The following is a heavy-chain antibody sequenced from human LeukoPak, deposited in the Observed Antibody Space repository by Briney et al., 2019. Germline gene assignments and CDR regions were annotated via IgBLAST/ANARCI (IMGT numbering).Heavy chain of an antibody. J-gene: IGHJ6*03. CDR2: IYSGGST. CDR3: ARDKLGIAVAGPRVYYYYYMDV. Sequence: GGSLRLSCAASGFTFSGYSMNWVRQAPGKGLEWGSGIYSGGSTYYADSVKGRFTISRDNAKNTLYLQMNSLRAEDTAVYYCARDKLGIAVAGPRVYYYYYMDVWGKGTTVTISS. V-gene: IGHV3-53*01. CDR1: GFTFSGYS. D-gene: IGHD6-19*01.